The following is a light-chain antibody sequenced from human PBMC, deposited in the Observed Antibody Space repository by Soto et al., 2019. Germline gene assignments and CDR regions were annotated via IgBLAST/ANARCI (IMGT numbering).Light chain of an antibody. V-gene: IGKV3-15*01. Sequence: EIVMTQSPATLSVSPGERSTLXXRASQSVSSNLAWYQQKPGQAPRLVXYGASTRATGIPARFSGSGSGTEFTLTISSLQSEDFAVYYCQQYNNWPPVTFGQGTKVDI. CDR3: QQYNNWPPVT. CDR2: GAS. CDR1: QSVSSN. J-gene: IGKJ1*01.